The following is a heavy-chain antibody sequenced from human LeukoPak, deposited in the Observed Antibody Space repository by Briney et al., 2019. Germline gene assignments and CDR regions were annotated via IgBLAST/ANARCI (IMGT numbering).Heavy chain of an antibody. D-gene: IGHD3-9*01. Sequence: GGSLRLSCAASGFTFDDYAMHWVRQAPGKGLECVSLISGDGGSTYYADSVKGRFTISRDNSKNSLYLQMNSLRTEDTALYYCAKDIRFDWLFDYWGQGTLVTVSS. V-gene: IGHV3-43*02. CDR3: AKDIRFDWLFDY. CDR1: GFTFDDYA. CDR2: ISGDGGST. J-gene: IGHJ4*02.